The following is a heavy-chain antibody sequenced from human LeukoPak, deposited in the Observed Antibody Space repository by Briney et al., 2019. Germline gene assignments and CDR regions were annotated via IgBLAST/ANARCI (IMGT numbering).Heavy chain of an antibody. J-gene: IGHJ4*02. V-gene: IGHV3-74*01. CDR3: VEGAYF. CDR2: IESDGSGT. CDR1: GFTFSDSW. D-gene: IGHD1-26*01. Sequence: PGGSLRLSCAASGFTFSDSWMHWVRQTPGKGLVWVSRIESDGSGTNYADSVKGRFTISRDNAKNTLYLQMSSLRVDDTAVYYCVEGAYFRGRGILVTVSS.